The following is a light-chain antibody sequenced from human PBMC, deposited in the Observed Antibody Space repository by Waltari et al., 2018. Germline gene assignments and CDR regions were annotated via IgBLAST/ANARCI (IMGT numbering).Light chain of an antibody. CDR2: KAS. Sequence: DIQMTQSPSTLSASVGDRVTITCRASQSLSNWLAWYQQKPGKAPKVLIYKASTLESGVPSRFSGSGSGTEFTLTSSSLQPDEFATYYCQQYRNLWTFGQGTKVEIK. CDR1: QSLSNW. V-gene: IGKV1-5*03. CDR3: QQYRNLWT. J-gene: IGKJ1*01.